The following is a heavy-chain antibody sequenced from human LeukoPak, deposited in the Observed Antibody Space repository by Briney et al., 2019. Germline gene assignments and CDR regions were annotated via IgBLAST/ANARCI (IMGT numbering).Heavy chain of an antibody. CDR1: GYTFTAYY. J-gene: IGHJ5*02. D-gene: IGHD6-13*01. CDR2: INPNSGGT. V-gene: IGHV1-2*02. CDR3: ARGGAYSRSFDP. Sequence: ASVKVSCKASGYTFTAYYMHWVRQAPGQGLEWMGWINPNSGGTKYAQKFQGRVTMTRDTSISTAYMELSRLTSDDTAVYYCARGGAYSRSFDPWGQGTLVTVSS.